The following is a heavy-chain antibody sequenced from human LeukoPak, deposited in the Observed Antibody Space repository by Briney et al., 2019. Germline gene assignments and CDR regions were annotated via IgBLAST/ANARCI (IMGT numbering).Heavy chain of an antibody. Sequence: GGSLRLSCAASGFTFSSYSMNWVRQAPGKGLEWVSSISSSSSYIYYADSVKGRFTISRDNAKSSLYLQMNSLRAEDTAVYYCAKDTPEDYGGNSGASNYWGQGTLVTVSS. CDR1: GFTFSSYS. CDR3: AKDTPEDYGGNSGASNY. D-gene: IGHD4-23*01. V-gene: IGHV3-21*04. J-gene: IGHJ4*02. CDR2: ISSSSSYI.